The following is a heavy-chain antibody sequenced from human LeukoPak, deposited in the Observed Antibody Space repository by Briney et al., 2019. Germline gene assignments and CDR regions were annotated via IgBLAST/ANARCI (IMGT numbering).Heavy chain of an antibody. CDR1: GYTFTSYD. V-gene: IGHV1-8*01. CDR2: MNPNRGNT. J-gene: IGHJ4*02. Sequence: GASVKVSCKASGYTFTSYDINWVRQATGQGLEWMGWMNPNRGNTGYAQKFQGRVTMTRNTSISTAYMELSSLRSEDTAVYYCAGIVVVVAALFRHYWGQGTLVTVSS. D-gene: IGHD2-15*01. CDR3: AGIVVVVAALFRHY.